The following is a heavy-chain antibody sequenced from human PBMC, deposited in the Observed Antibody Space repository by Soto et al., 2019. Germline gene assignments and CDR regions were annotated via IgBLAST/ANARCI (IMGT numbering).Heavy chain of an antibody. V-gene: IGHV4-31*03. J-gene: IGHJ3*02. CDR2: IYYRGST. D-gene: IGHD4-4*01. Sequence: QVQLQESGPGLVKPSQTLSLTCTVSGGSISSGGYYWSWIRQHPGKGLEWIGYIYYRGSTYYNPSLRSRVTIAVDTAKNQFSLKLSSVTAADTAVYYCARDFRSMTTVTTTGAFDIWGQGTMVTVSS. CDR3: ARDFRSMTTVTTTGAFDI. CDR1: GGSISSGGYY.